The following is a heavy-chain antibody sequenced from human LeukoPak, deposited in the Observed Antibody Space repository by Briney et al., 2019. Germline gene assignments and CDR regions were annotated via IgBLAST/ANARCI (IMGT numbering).Heavy chain of an antibody. D-gene: IGHD3-3*01. CDR3: AREGSHSGDFWSGYAGDAFDI. V-gene: IGHV5-51*01. CDR2: IYPDDSNT. Sequence: GDSLKISCEGSGYSFTTFWIGWVRQMPGKGLEWVGIIYPDDSNTRYSPSFQGQVTISADKSINTAYLQWSSLKASDTAMYYCAREGSHSGDFWSGYAGDAFDIWGQGTMVTVSS. J-gene: IGHJ3*02. CDR1: GYSFTTFW.